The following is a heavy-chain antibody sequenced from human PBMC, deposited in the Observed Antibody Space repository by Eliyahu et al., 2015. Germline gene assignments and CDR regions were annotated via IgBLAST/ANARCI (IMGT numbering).Heavy chain of an antibody. V-gene: IGHV4-4*02. D-gene: IGHD6-6*01. CDR1: GGSISXXNW. CDR2: IXHSGST. CDR3: ASTESIRSEYSSSSLDY. J-gene: IGHJ4*02. Sequence: QVQLQESGPGLVKPSGTLSLXXXXXGGSISXXNWWSWVRQPPGKGLEWIXEIXHSGSTNYNPSLKSRVTISVDKSKNQFSLKLSSVTAADTAVYYCASTESIRSEYSSSSLDYWGQGTLVTVSS.